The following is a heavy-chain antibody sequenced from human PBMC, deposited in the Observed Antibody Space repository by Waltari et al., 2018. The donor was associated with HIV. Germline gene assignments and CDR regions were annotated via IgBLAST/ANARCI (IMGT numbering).Heavy chain of an antibody. D-gene: IGHD2-2*01. J-gene: IGHJ6*02. CDR1: GYNFTTYW. CDR2: IFPVDSDT. Sequence: EVQLVQSGAEVKKPGESLKISCKGSGYNFTTYWIGWVRQMPGKGLEWMGIIFPVDSDTRSSPAFRGQVTISADKSMSTAYLQWSSLQASDTAIYYCARLGYCSSARCPSGYYYSYGMGVWGQGTTVTVSS. V-gene: IGHV5-51*01. CDR3: ARLGYCSSARCPSGYYYSYGMGV.